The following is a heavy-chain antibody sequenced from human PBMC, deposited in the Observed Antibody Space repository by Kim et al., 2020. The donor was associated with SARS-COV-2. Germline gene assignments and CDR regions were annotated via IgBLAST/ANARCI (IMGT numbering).Heavy chain of an antibody. CDR2: ISAYNGNT. V-gene: IGHV1-18*01. J-gene: IGHJ4*02. CDR1: GYTFTSYG. CDR3: AREGVGVVVPAAIGAAVVFRGLFDY. D-gene: IGHD2-2*02. Sequence: ASVKVSCKASGYTFTSYGISWVRQAPGQGLEWMGWISAYNGNTNYAQKLQGRVTMTTDTSTSTAYMELRSLRSDDTAVYYCAREGVGVVVPAAIGAAVVFRGLFDYWGQGTLVTVSS.